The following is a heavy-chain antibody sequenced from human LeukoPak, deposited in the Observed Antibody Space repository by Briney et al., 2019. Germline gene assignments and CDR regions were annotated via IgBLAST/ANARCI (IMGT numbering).Heavy chain of an antibody. V-gene: IGHV4-59*01. J-gene: IGHJ5*02. CDR2: IYNSGST. Sequence: PSETLSLTCTVSGGSISGYYWSWIRQPPGKRLEWIGYIYNSGSTNYNPSLRSRVTISIDTSKKQFSLKLSSVTAADTAVYYCARAKVGPDDNWFDPWGQGTLVTVSS. D-gene: IGHD4-23*01. CDR3: ARAKVGPDDNWFDP. CDR1: GGSISGYY.